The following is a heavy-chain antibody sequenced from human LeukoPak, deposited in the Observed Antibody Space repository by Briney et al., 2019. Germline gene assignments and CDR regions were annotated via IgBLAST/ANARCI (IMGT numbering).Heavy chain of an antibody. V-gene: IGHV1-2*02. CDR3: ARDPRLRYFDWLLWDWYFDL. Sequence: GASVKVSCKASGYTFTSYYMHWVRQAPGQGLEWMGWINPNSGGTNYAQKFQGRVTMTRDTSISTAYMELSRLRSDDTAVYYCARDPRLRYFDWLLWDWYFDLWGRGTLVTVSS. CDR2: INPNSGGT. CDR1: GYTFTSYY. J-gene: IGHJ2*01. D-gene: IGHD3-9*01.